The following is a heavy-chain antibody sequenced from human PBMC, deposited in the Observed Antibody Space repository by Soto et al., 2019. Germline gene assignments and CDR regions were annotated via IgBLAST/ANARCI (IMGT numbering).Heavy chain of an antibody. CDR1: GGTFSSYT. J-gene: IGHJ4*02. V-gene: IGHV1-69*08. CDR2: IIPILGIA. Sequence: QVQLVQSGAEVKKPGSSVKVSCKASGGTFSSYTISWVRQAPGQGLEWMGRIIPILGIANYAQKFQGRVTITADKSTSTAYMELSSLSTEDTAVYYCARDYDGYCSGGCCYPAFDYWGQGTLVTVSS. D-gene: IGHD2-15*01. CDR3: ARDYDGYCSGGCCYPAFDY.